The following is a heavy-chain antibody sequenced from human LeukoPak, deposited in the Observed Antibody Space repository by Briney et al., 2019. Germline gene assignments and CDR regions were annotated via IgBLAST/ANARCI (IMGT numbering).Heavy chain of an antibody. J-gene: IGHJ6*02. CDR2: ISYDGSNK. CDR3: AREVRYCSGGTCYSFHYGMDV. Sequence: GGSLRLSCAASGFIFSSYGMHWVRQAPGKGLEWVSVISYDGSNKYYVDSVKGRFTISRDNSKNTLYLQMNSLRAEDTALYSCAREVRYCSGGTCYSFHYGMDVWGQGTTVTVSS. D-gene: IGHD2-15*01. CDR1: GFIFSSYG. V-gene: IGHV3-30*03.